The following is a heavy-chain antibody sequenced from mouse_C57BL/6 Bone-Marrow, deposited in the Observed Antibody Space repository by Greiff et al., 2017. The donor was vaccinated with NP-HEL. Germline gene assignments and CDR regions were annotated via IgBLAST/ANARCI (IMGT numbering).Heavy chain of an antibody. V-gene: IGHV2-3*01. J-gene: IGHJ4*01. CDR2: IWGDGST. D-gene: IGHD2-3*01. Sequence: VKLLESGPGLVAPSQSLSITCTVSGFSLTSYGVSWVRQPPGKGLEWLGVIWGDGSTNYHSALISRLSISKDNSKSQVFVKLNSLQTDDTATYYCAAHDGYYPYDTMDYWGQGTSVTVSS. CDR3: AAHDGYYPYDTMDY. CDR1: GFSLTSYG.